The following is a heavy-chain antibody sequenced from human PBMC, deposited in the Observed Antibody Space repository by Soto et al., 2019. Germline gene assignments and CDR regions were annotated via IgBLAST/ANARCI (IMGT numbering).Heavy chain of an antibody. CDR1: GFTFSSYS. CDR2: ISSSSSTI. CDR3: SGEADYLNSFDP. Sequence: EVQLVESGGGLVQPGGSLRLSCAASGFTFSSYSMNWVRQAPWKGLEWVSYISSSSSTIYYADSVKGRFTISRDNAKNSLYLQMNSLKAEDTAVYYCSGEADYLNSFDPWGQGTLVTVSS. V-gene: IGHV3-48*01. J-gene: IGHJ5*02. D-gene: IGHD4-17*01.